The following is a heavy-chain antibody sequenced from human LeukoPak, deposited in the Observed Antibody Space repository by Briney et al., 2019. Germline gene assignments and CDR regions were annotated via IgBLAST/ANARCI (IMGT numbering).Heavy chain of an antibody. CDR3: ARDLAWDAFDI. CDR1: GFTFRSYS. Sequence: GGSLRLSCAASGFTFRSYSMNWVRQAPGKGLEWVSSISSSSSHIHYADSVKGRFTISRDNAKNSLYLQMNSLRAEDTAVYYCARDLAWDAFDIWGQGTMVTVSS. V-gene: IGHV3-21*01. CDR2: ISSSSSHI. J-gene: IGHJ3*02.